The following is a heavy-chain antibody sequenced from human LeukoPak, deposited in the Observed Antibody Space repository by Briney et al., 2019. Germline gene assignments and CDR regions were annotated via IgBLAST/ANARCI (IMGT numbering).Heavy chain of an antibody. Sequence: PGGSLRLSCAASGFTFDDYAMHWVRQAPGKGLEWVSGISWNSGGIGYADSVKGRFTISRDNAKNSLYLQMNSLRAEDTALYYCAKARSYCGGDCYLDAFDIWGQGTMVTVSS. J-gene: IGHJ3*02. CDR2: ISWNSGGI. D-gene: IGHD2-21*02. CDR3: AKARSYCGGDCYLDAFDI. CDR1: GFTFDDYA. V-gene: IGHV3-9*01.